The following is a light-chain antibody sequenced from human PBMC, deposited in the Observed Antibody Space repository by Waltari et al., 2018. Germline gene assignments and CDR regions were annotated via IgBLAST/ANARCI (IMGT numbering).Light chain of an antibody. CDR1: QSSSNN. CDR2: HAS. J-gene: IGKJ1*01. CDR3: QHYSNWPPWT. V-gene: IGKV3-15*01. Sequence: EIVMTQSPATLSVSPGATATLSCRASQSSSNNLAWYQQIPGQAPRLLIYHASSRGTGIPARIRCSGSGTEFTFTISSLQSEDFAVYYWQHYSNWPPWTFGQGTKVEIK.